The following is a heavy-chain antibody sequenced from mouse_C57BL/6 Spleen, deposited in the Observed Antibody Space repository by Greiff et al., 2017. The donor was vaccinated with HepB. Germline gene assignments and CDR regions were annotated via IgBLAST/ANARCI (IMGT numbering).Heavy chain of an antibody. CDR2: ISSGGSYT. CDR3: ARDSSGYVGYAMDY. CDR1: GFTFSSYG. Sequence: EVKLVESGGDLVKPGGSLKLSCAASGFTFSSYGMSWVRQTPDKRLEWVATISSGGSYTYYPDSVKGRFTISRDNAKNTLYLQMSSLKSEDTAMYYCARDSSGYVGYAMDYWGQGTSVTVSS. J-gene: IGHJ4*01. D-gene: IGHD3-2*02. V-gene: IGHV5-6*01.